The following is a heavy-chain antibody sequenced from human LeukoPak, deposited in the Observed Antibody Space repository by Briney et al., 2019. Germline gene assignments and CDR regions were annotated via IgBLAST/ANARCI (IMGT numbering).Heavy chain of an antibody. CDR1: GYSISSGYY. D-gene: IGHD3-22*01. J-gene: IGHJ4*02. CDR3: ARVPPDYYDSSGYFGIDY. Sequence: SETLSLTCTVSGYSISSGYYWGWIRQPPGKGLEWVGSIYHSGSTYYNPSLKSRVTISVDTSKNQFFLKLSSVTAADTAVYYCARVPPDYYDSSGYFGIDYWGQGTLVTVSS. V-gene: IGHV4-38-2*02. CDR2: IYHSGST.